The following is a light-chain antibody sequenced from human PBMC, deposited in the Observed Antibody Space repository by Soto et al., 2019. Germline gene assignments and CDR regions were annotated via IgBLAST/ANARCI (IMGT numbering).Light chain of an antibody. V-gene: IGKV3D-15*01. Sequence: EIVLTQSPDTLAVSPVEVATLSCWASQSVTSNLAWYQQKRGQAPRLLIYAASTMATGVPARFSGSGSGTEFTLTISSLQSEDFAVYYCQQYNNWPPITCGQGTRREIK. CDR1: QSVTSN. CDR2: AAS. J-gene: IGKJ5*01. CDR3: QQYNNWPPIT.